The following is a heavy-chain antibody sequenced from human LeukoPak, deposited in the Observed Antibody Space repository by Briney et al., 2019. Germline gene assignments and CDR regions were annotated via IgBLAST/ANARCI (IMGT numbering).Heavy chain of an antibody. D-gene: IGHD6-13*01. CDR1: GYTFTSYG. CDR2: ISAYNGNT. CDR3: ARGSKWYSSTWPQAEFDY. J-gene: IGHJ4*02. V-gene: IGHV1-18*01. Sequence: ASVKVSCKASGYTFTSYGISWVRQAPGQGFEWMGWISAYNGNTNYAQKFQGRVTMTTDTSTSTAYMELNSLRSDDTAVYYCARGSKWYSSTWPQAEFDYWGQGTLVTVSS.